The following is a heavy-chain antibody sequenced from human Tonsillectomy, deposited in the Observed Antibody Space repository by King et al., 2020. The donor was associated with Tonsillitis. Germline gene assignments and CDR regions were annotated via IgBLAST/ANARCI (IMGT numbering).Heavy chain of an antibody. CDR3: ARGVDGLPPEY. CDR1: GYTFSSYD. Sequence: VQLVESGGEVKKPGGSLKVSCKASGYTFSSYDINWVRQATGQGLEWVAGMSACSGNTGYAQKFQGRVIMTRDTSISTAYMEMSSLRSDDTAVYYCARGVDGLPPEYWGQGALVTVSS. V-gene: IGHV1-8*01. J-gene: IGHJ4*02. CDR2: MSACSGNT. D-gene: IGHD1-26*01.